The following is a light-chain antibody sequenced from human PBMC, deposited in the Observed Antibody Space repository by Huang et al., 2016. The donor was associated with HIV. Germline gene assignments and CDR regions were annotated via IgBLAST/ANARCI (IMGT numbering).Light chain of an antibody. CDR1: QSVSSN. V-gene: IGKV3-15*01. CDR3: QQYNNWPPYT. CDR2: GAS. Sequence: EIVMTQSPATLSVSPGERATLSCRASQSVSSNLVWYQQKPGQAPRRLIYGASTRATGIPARFSGSGSGTEFTLTISSLQSEDFAVYYCQQYNNWPPYTFGQGTKLEIK. J-gene: IGKJ2*01.